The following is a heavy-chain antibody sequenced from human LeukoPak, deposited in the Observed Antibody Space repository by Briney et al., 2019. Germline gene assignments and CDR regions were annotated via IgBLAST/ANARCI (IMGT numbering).Heavy chain of an antibody. CDR2: INTNTGNP. CDR1: GYTFTSYA. CDR3: AREVVSSGINA. D-gene: IGHD5/OR15-5a*01. V-gene: IGHV7-4-1*02. J-gene: IGHJ5*02. Sequence: GASVKVSCKASGYTFTSYAMNWVRQAPGQGLEWMGWINTNTGNPTYAQGLTGRFVFSLDTSVNTAYLQITGLKAGDTAMYYCAREVVSSGINAWGQGTLVTVSS.